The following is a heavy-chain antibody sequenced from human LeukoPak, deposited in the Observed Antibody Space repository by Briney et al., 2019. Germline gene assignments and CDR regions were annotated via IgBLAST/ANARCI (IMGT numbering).Heavy chain of an antibody. CDR3: ARVLPGYCSGGSCFGVDY. V-gene: IGHV3-21*01. CDR1: GFIFSISM. D-gene: IGHD2-15*01. J-gene: IGHJ4*02. Sequence: PGGSLRLSCAASGFIFSISMMNWVRQAPGKGLEWVSSISSSSSYIYYADSVKGRFTISRDNAKNSLYLQMNSLRAEDTAVYYCARVLPGYCSGGSCFGVDYWGQGTLVTVSS. CDR2: ISSSSSYI.